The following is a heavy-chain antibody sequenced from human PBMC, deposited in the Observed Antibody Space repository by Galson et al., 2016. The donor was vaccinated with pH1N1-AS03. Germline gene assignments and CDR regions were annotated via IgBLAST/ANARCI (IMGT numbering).Heavy chain of an antibody. D-gene: IGHD5-18*01. CDR2: VSHAGRT. Sequence: LSLTCAVSGDSISTSNWWSWVRQPPGKGLEWIGEVSHAGRTSYSPSLKSRVTISLDKSKNQFSLQLTSVTAADTAVYYCARDVLPYSLGLDVWGQGTTVTVSS. CDR3: ARDVLPYSLGLDV. V-gene: IGHV4-4*02. J-gene: IGHJ6*02. CDR1: GDSISTSNW.